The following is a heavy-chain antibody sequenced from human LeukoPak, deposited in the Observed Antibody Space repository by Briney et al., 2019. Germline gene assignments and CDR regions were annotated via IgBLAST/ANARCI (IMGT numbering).Heavy chain of an antibody. Sequence: GGSLRLSCAASGFTFSSYGMSWVRQAPGKGLEWVSITYSGDTTYYADSVKGRFIISRDDSKNTLSLQMNDLRVEDTAVYYCARERPDSRDLDSWGRGALVTVSS. D-gene: IGHD1-14*01. CDR1: GFTFSSYG. V-gene: IGHV3-66*01. CDR3: ARERPDSRDLDS. CDR2: TYSGDTT. J-gene: IGHJ4*02.